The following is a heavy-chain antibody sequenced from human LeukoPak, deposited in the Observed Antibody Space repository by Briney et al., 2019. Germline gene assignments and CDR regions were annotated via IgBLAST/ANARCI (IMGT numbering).Heavy chain of an antibody. J-gene: IGHJ4*02. CDR2: ISSSSSYI. Sequence: PGGSLRLSCAASGFTFSSYSMNWVRQAPGKGLEWVSSISSSSSYIYYADSLKGRFTISRDNAKNSLYLQMNSLRAEDTAVYYCARAAGGSYDYWGQGTLVTVSS. CDR3: ARAAGGSYDY. D-gene: IGHD1-26*01. V-gene: IGHV3-21*01. CDR1: GFTFSSYS.